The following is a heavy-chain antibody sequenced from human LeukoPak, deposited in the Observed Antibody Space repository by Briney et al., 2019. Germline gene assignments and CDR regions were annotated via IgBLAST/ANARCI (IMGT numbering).Heavy chain of an antibody. CDR2: ISYDGSNK. V-gene: IGHV3-30-3*01. CDR3: ARDALVVVITNYFDY. D-gene: IGHD3-22*01. CDR1: GFTFSSYA. J-gene: IGHJ4*02. Sequence: GGSLRLSCAASGFTFSSYAMHWVRQAPGEGLEWVAVISYDGSNKYYADSVKGRFTISRDNSKNTLYLQMNSLRAEDTAVYYCARDALVVVITNYFDYWGQGTLVTVSS.